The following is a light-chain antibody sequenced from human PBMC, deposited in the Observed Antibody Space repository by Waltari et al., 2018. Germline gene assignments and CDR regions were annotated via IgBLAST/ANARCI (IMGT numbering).Light chain of an antibody. Sequence: EIVLTQSPATLSLSPGERATLSCRASQSVSSYLAWDQQKPSQAPRLLIYDACNRATGIPARFSGSGSGTDFTLTISSLEPEDFAVYYCQQRSNWPPLTFGGGTKVEIK. V-gene: IGKV3-11*01. CDR2: DAC. J-gene: IGKJ4*01. CDR3: QQRSNWPPLT. CDR1: QSVSSY.